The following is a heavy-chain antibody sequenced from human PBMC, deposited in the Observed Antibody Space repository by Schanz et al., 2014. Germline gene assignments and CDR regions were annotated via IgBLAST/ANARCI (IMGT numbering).Heavy chain of an antibody. CDR1: GFTFSTHA. D-gene: IGHD3-10*01. J-gene: IGHJ5*01. V-gene: IGHV3-30*18. CDR2: VSSDGNND. Sequence: VKMVESGGGVVQPGRSLRLSCAASGFTFSTHAMHWVRQAPGKGLEWVALVSSDGNNDYYTDSVKGRFTISRDNSKNTVHLQMNSLRAEDTAVYYCAKQHIVRGVIYLNWFDSWGQGTLVTVSS. CDR3: AKQHIVRGVIYLNWFDS.